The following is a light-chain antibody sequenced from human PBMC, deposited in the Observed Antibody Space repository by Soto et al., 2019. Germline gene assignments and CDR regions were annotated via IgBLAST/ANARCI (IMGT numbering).Light chain of an antibody. CDR3: AAWDDSLNGPV. J-gene: IGLJ3*02. V-gene: IGLV1-44*01. CDR2: NND. Sequence: QSVLTQPPSASGTPGQRVTISCSGSSSNIGRNAVNWYQQLPGTAPECLIYNNDQRPSGVPDRFSGSKSGTSASLAIRGLQSQDEADYYCAAWDDSLNGPVFGGGTKVTVL. CDR1: SSNIGRNA.